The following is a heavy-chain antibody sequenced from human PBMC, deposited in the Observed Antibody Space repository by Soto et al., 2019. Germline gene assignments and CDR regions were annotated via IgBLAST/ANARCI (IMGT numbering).Heavy chain of an antibody. CDR1: GFTLSGDR. V-gene: IGHV3-74*01. D-gene: IGHD4-17*01. J-gene: IGHJ6*01. Sequence: SXGSRWRSCAASGFTLSGDRRHWVRQAPGRGLMWVSHIKSDGSATSYADSVKGRFTSSRDNPRNTLCLQMNSLRADDTAVYYCARAARCNYGGNSGFDFWGQGSTVTVSS. CDR3: ARAARCNYGGNSGFDF. CDR2: IKSDGSAT.